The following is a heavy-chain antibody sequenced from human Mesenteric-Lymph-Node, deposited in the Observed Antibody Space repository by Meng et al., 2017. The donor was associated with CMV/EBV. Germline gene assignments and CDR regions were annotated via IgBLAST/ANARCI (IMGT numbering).Heavy chain of an antibody. CDR2: ISSSSSYI. V-gene: IGHV3-21*01. CDR3: ARDIVGAYGDAFDI. J-gene: IGHJ3*02. CDR1: GFTFSSYS. D-gene: IGHD1-26*01. Sequence: GGSLRLSCAASGFTFSSYSMNWVRQAPGKGLEWVSSISSSSSYIYYADSVKGRFTISRDNAKNSLYLQMNSLRAEDTAVYYCARDIVGAYGDAFDIWGQGTMVTVSS.